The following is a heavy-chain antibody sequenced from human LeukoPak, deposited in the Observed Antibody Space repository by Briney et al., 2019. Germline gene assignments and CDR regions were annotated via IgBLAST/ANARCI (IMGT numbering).Heavy chain of an antibody. D-gene: IGHD1-26*01. Sequence: GGSLRLSCAASGFTFSSYWMHWVRQAPGKGLVWVSRINSDGSSTSYADSAEGRFTISRDNSKNTLYLQMNSLRAGDTAVYYCAEDPIFSGSYGVFDYWGLGTLVTVSS. CDR3: AEDPIFSGSYGVFDY. CDR2: INSDGSST. CDR1: GFTFSSYW. J-gene: IGHJ4*02. V-gene: IGHV3-74*01.